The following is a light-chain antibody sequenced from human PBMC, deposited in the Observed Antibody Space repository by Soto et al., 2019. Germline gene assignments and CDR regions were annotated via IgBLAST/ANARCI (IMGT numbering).Light chain of an antibody. CDR3: QQSSNWIT. CDR1: QSVSTY. J-gene: IGKJ5*01. Sequence: EIVLTQSPATLSLSPGERATLSCRASQSVSTYLGWYQQKPGQAPRLLIYDASNRATGIPARFSCSGSGTDFTLTISSLEPEDFAVYYCQQSSNWITFGQGTRLEIK. CDR2: DAS. V-gene: IGKV3-11*01.